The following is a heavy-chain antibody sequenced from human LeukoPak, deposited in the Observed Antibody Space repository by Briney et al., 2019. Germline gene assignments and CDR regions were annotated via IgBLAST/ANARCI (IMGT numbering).Heavy chain of an antibody. CDR3: ARHPGYYYYYMDV. J-gene: IGHJ6*03. Sequence: SETLSLTCTVSGDSISRSGYYWGWIRQPPGKGLEWIGSMYHSGSTYYNPSLKSRVAISVDTSKNQFSLKLSSVTAADTSVYYCARHPGYYYYYMDVWGKGTTVTISS. V-gene: IGHV4-39*01. CDR2: MYHSGST. CDR1: GDSISRSGYY.